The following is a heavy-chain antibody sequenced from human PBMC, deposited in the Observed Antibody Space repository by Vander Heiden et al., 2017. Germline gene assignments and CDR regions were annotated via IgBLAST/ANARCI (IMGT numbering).Heavy chain of an antibody. CDR2: ISGSGGST. D-gene: IGHD1-26*01. CDR3: VRNPAVGARRD. Sequence: EVQLLESGGGLVQPGGSLRLPCAASGFTFSSYAMGWVRQAPGKGLEWVSAISGSGGSTYYADSVKGRFTISRDNSKNTLYLQMNSLRAEDTAVYYCVRNPAVGARRDWGQGTLVTVSS. V-gene: IGHV3-23*01. CDR1: GFTFSSYA. J-gene: IGHJ4*02.